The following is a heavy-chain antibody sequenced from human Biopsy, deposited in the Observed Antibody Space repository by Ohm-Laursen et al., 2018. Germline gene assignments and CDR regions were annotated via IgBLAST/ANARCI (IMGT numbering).Heavy chain of an antibody. Sequence: SLRLSCSATGFSFSTYWMTWVRQAPGKGLEWVANIQKDGNGKYYVDSVKGRFTVSRDNDKNSLSLQMTNLRAEDTAVYYCARGSHYYDGSGFYSFDNWGQGTLVTVSS. CDR3: ARGSHYYDGSGFYSFDN. CDR2: IQKDGNGK. CDR1: GFSFSTYW. D-gene: IGHD3-22*01. J-gene: IGHJ4*02. V-gene: IGHV3-7*04.